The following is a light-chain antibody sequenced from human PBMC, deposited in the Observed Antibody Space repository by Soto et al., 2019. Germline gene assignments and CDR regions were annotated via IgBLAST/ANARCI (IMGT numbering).Light chain of an antibody. CDR1: SSDVGGYNY. V-gene: IGLV2-14*01. CDR2: EVN. Sequence: QSALTQPASVSGSPGQSITISCTGTSSDVGGYNYVSWYQQHLGKVPKLIIYEVNNRPSGVSYRFSGSKSGNTASLTISGLQAEDEADYYCSSYTGIDTQVFGGGTKVTVL. CDR3: SSYTGIDTQV. J-gene: IGLJ3*02.